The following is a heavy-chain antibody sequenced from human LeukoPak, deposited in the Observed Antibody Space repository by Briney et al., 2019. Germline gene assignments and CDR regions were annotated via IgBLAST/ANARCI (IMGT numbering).Heavy chain of an antibody. D-gene: IGHD3-16*01. J-gene: IGHJ4*02. CDR2: IGDTGGTT. Sequence: GGSLRLSCSASGFTFSNYNMHWVRQSPGKGLEHVSIIGDTGGTTRYADSVKGRFSVSRDNSKNTLYLRMSSLRPDDTAIYYCVKDLTYTFDYWGQGTLVTVSS. V-gene: IGHV3-64D*09. CDR1: GFTFSNYN. CDR3: VKDLTYTFDY.